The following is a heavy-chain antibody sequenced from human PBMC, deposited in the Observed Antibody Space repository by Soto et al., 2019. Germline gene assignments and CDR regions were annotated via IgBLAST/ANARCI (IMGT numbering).Heavy chain of an antibody. Sequence: GGSLRLSCAASGFTCSSYDMSWVRQAPGKGLEWVSTILVRGSTHYPDSVKGRFTISRDNSKNTLFLQMNSLTAGDTAVYYCAKATATGGGAFDICGQGTVVTVSS. J-gene: IGHJ3*02. CDR1: GFTCSSYD. D-gene: IGHD2-8*02. CDR2: ILVRGST. V-gene: IGHV3-23*01. CDR3: AKATATGGGAFDI.